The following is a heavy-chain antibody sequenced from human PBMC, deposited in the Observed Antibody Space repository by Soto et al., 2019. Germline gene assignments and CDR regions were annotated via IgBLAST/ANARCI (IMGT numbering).Heavy chain of an antibody. CDR3: AKDHIVGSSGYYTLFDY. CDR1: GFTFSNYG. CDR2: ISYDGSSK. Sequence: QVQLVESGGGVVQPGRSLRLCCAASGFTFSNYGMPWVRQAPGKGLEWVAVISYDGSSKYYADSVKGRFTISRDNSKNTLYLHMNSLRAEDTAVYYCAKDHIVGSSGYYTLFDYWGQGTLVTVSS. J-gene: IGHJ4*02. D-gene: IGHD3-22*01. V-gene: IGHV3-30*18.